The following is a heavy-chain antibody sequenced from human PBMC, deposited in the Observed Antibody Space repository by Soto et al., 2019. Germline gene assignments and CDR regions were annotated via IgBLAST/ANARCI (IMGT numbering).Heavy chain of an antibody. D-gene: IGHD3-3*01. CDR3: AREQNFGVAYYFDY. V-gene: IGHV3-53*01. CDR2: IYSGGST. J-gene: IGHJ4*02. CDR1: GFTVSSNY. Sequence: GGSLRLSCAASGFTVSSNYMSWVRQAPGKGLEWVSVIYSGGSTYYADSVKGRFTISRDNSKNTLYLQMNSLRAEDTAVYYCAREQNFGVAYYFDYWRQGTLVTVSS.